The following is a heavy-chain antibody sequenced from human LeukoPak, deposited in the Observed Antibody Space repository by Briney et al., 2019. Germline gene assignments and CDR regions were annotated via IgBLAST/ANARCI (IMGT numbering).Heavy chain of an antibody. J-gene: IGHJ3*02. CDR1: GFTFSSYS. Sequence: GGSLRLSCAASGFTFSSYSMNWVRQAPGKGLEWVSSISCSSSYIYYADSVKGRFTISRDNAKNSLYLQMNSLRAEDTAVYYCATLRSKIAVAGTSAFDIWGQGTMVTVSS. CDR2: ISCSSSYI. CDR3: ATLRSKIAVAGTSAFDI. V-gene: IGHV3-21*01. D-gene: IGHD6-19*01.